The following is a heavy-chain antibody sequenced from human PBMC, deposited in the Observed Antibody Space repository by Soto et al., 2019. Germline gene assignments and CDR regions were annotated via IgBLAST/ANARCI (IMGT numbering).Heavy chain of an antibody. Sequence: EVQLVESGGGLVQPGGSLRLSCVASGFTFSSYWMHWVRQAPGKGPVWVSRINSDGSSTSATSTTYADSVRGRFTISRATAENTLYLKRSGRRAEDRGVYYCVTGGGGGCCDAYWGQGPLVTVSS. D-gene: IGHD2-15*01. CDR3: VTGGGGGCCDAY. CDR1: GFTFSSYW. V-gene: IGHV3-74*01. CDR2: INSDGSST. J-gene: IGHJ4*02.